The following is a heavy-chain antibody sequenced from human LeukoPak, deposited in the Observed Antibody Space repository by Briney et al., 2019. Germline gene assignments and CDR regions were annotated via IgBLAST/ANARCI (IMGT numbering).Heavy chain of an antibody. CDR3: ARGPDSSGYYSLKRYYYYMDV. CDR1: GGSFSGYY. J-gene: IGHJ6*03. CDR2: INHSGST. D-gene: IGHD3-22*01. Sequence: SETLSLTCAVYGGSFSGYYWSWIRQPPGKGLEWIGEINHSGSTNYNPSLESRVTISVDTSKNQFSLKLSSVTAADTAVYYCARGPDSSGYYSLKRYYYYMDVWGKGTTVTVSS. V-gene: IGHV4-34*01.